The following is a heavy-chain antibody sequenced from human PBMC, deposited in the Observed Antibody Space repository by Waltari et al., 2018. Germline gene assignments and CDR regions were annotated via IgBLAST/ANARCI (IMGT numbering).Heavy chain of an antibody. V-gene: IGHV1-69*15. J-gene: IGHJ4*02. CDR3: ARSGYYFDY. Sequence: QVQLVQSGAEVKKPGSSVKVSCKASGGTFSSYAISWVRQAPGHGLEWMGRSSPSLGTENYAQKFQGRVTITADESTSTAYMELSSLRSEDTAVYYCARSGYYFDYWGQGTLVTVSS. CDR2: SSPSLGTE. D-gene: IGHD7-27*01. CDR1: GGTFSSYA.